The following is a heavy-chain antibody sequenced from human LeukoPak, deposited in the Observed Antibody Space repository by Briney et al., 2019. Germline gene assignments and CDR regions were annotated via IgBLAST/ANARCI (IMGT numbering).Heavy chain of an antibody. V-gene: IGHV4-30-4*08. Sequence: SETLSLTCTVSGGSISSGDYYWSWIRQPPGKGLERIGYIYYSGSTYYNPSLKSPVTISVDTSKNHFSLQLSSVTAADTAVYYSARVLMVRDLVHGRSYYYYMDVWGKGTTVTVSS. CDR2: IYYSGST. D-gene: IGHD3-10*01. CDR1: GGSISSGDYY. J-gene: IGHJ6*03. CDR3: ARVLMVRDLVHGRSYYYYMDV.